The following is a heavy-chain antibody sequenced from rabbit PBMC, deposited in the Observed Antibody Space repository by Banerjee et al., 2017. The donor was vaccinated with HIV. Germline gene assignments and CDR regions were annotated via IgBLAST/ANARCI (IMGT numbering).Heavy chain of an antibody. J-gene: IGHJ2*01. Sequence: QQQLEESGGGLVKPEGSLTLTCKASGFDFSSFYCMCWVRQAPGKGLEWIGCIYTGSSGSTYYASWAKGRFTISKTSSTTVTLQMTSLTAADTATYFCARDRTDYSYGGAFDPRGPGTLVTVS. CDR3: ARDRTDYSYGGAFDP. V-gene: IGHV1S45*01. CDR1: GFDFSSFYC. D-gene: IGHD6-1*01. CDR2: IYTGSSGST.